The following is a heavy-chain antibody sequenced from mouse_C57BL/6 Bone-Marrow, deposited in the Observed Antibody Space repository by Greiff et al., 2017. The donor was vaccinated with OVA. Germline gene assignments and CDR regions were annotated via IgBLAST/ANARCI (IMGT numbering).Heavy chain of an antibody. CDR1: GFTFSDYY. J-gene: IGHJ3*01. Sequence: EVKVVESGGGLVQPGGSLKLSCAASGFTFSDYYMYWVRQTPEKRLEWVAYISNGGGITYYPGTVKGRFTISRDNAKNTLYLQMSRLKSEDTAMYYCARQGIYYYGSSPAWFAYWGQGTPVTVSA. D-gene: IGHD1-1*01. CDR2: ISNGGGIT. V-gene: IGHV5-12*01. CDR3: ARQGIYYYGSSPAWFAY.